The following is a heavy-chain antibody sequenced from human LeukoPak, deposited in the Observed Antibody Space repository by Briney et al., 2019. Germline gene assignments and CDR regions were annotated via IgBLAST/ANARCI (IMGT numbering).Heavy chain of an antibody. J-gene: IGHJ3*02. Sequence: ASVKVSCKASGYTFTDYYIHWVRQAPGQGLEWMGWVNPNSGDTYYAQKFQGRVTMTRDTSTSTVYMELSSLRSEDTAVYYCARDLIAAAHGAFDIWGQGTMVTVSS. D-gene: IGHD6-13*01. CDR3: ARDLIAAAHGAFDI. CDR2: VNPNSGDT. CDR1: GYTFTDYY. V-gene: IGHV1-2*02.